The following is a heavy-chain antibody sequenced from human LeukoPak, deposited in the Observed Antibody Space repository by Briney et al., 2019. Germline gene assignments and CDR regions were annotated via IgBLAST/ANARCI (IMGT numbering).Heavy chain of an antibody. V-gene: IGHV3-48*01. CDR1: GFTFSSYS. CDR2: ISSSSSTI. D-gene: IGHD1-26*01. Sequence: GGSLRLSCAASGFTFSSYSMNWVRQAPGKGLEWVSYISSSSSTIYYADSVKGRFTISRDNAKNSLYLQLNSLRAEDTAVYYCARVIVFRGYMDVWGKGTTVTVSS. CDR3: ARVIVFRGYMDV. J-gene: IGHJ6*03.